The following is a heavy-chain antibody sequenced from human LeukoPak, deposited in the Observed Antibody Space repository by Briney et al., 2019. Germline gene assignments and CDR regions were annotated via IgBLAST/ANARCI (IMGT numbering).Heavy chain of an antibody. V-gene: IGHV4-4*07. CDR1: GGSISSYY. J-gene: IGHJ4*02. D-gene: IGHD4-17*01. CDR2: LHINGST. Sequence: PSETLSLTCTLFGGSISSYYWSWIRQPAGKGLEWVGRLHINGSTNYNPSLKSRATMSVDTSKNQFSLKLRSVTAADTALYFCARGRLADYGDYEGFEYWGQGTLVTVSS. CDR3: ARGRLADYGDYEGFEY.